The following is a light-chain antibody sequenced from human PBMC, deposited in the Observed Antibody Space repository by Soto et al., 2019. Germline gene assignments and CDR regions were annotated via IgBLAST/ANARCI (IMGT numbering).Light chain of an antibody. Sequence: QSALTQPASVSGSPGQSITISCTGSSSDIGGYDYVSWYQQHPGKAPKLIIYDVTNRPSWVSNRFSGSKSGNTASLTISGLQAEDESDYYCSSYTTISTLVIFGGGTKLTVL. V-gene: IGLV2-14*01. CDR2: DVT. CDR3: SSYTTISTLVI. J-gene: IGLJ2*01. CDR1: SSDIGGYDY.